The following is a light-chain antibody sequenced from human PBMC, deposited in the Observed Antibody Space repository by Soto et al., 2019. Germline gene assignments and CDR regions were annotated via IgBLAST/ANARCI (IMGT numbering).Light chain of an antibody. Sequence: QSALTQPRSVSGSPGQSVTISCTGTSSDVGGYNYVSWYQQHPNKAPKLMISDVSRRPSGVPDRFSGAKSGNTASLTISGLQAEDESDYYCCSYAGSSTLCVFGTGTKVTVL. V-gene: IGLV2-11*01. CDR3: CSYAGSSTLCV. CDR2: DVS. J-gene: IGLJ1*01. CDR1: SSDVGGYNY.